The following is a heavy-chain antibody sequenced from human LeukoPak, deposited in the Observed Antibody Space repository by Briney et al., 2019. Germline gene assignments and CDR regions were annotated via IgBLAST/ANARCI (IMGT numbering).Heavy chain of an antibody. D-gene: IGHD4-17*01. V-gene: IGHV3-48*03. J-gene: IGHJ6*04. CDR3: AREGATVTTYGMDV. CDR1: GFTFNSYE. Sequence: PGGSLRLSCAASGFTFNSYEMNWVRQAPGKGLEWVSYISSSGSTTYYADSVKGRFTISRDNAKNSLYLQMNSLRAEDTAVYYCAREGATVTTYGMDVWGKGTTVTVSS. CDR2: ISSSGSTT.